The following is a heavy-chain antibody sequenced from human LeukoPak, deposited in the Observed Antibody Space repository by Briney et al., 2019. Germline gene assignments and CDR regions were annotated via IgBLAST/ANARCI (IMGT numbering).Heavy chain of an antibody. D-gene: IGHD4-23*01. CDR3: ARAFPPRWSSRGFDP. CDR2: INPNSGGT. J-gene: IGHJ5*02. V-gene: IGHV1-2*02. Sequence: ASVKVSCKASGYTFTGYYMHWVRQAPGRGLEWMGWINPNSGGTNYAQKFQGRVTMTRDTSISTAYMELSRLRSDDTAVYYCARAFPPRWSSRGFDPWGQGTLVTVSS. CDR1: GYTFTGYY.